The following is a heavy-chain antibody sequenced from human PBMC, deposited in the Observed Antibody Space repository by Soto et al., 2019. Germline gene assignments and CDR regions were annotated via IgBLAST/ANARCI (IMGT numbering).Heavy chain of an antibody. CDR2: IYNSGST. CDR1: GGYISGGYYS. D-gene: IGHD4-4*01. J-gene: IGHJ4*02. V-gene: IGHV4-30-2*01. Sequence: TLSLTCAVSGGYISGGYYSWSWIRQPPGKGLEWIGFIYNSGSTYYNSSLKSRVTISVDRSKNQFSLKLSSVTAADTAVYYCARDLQLAGFDYWGQGTLVTVSS. CDR3: ARDLQLAGFDY.